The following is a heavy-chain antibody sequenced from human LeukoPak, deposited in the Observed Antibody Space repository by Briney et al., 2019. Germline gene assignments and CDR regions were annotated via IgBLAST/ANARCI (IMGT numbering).Heavy chain of an antibody. CDR3: ATSASSTDWYLSSYWYFDI. D-gene: IGHD6-19*01. J-gene: IGHJ2*01. CDR2: VYYRGTT. Sequence: PSETLSLTCTVSGGSISGFYWSWIRQSPGKGREWVGCVYYRGTTYYNPSLQSRVTISADTSKNQFSLELSSVTAADTAVYYCATSASSTDWYLSSYWYFDIWGRGTLVTVSS. CDR1: GGSISGFY. V-gene: IGHV4-59*12.